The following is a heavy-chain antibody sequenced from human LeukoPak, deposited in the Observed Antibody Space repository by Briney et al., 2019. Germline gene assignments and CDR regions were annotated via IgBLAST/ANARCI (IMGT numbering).Heavy chain of an antibody. V-gene: IGHV4-30-2*01. D-gene: IGHD6-6*01. J-gene: IGHJ4*02. CDR3: ARVKSSSSTFDY. Sequence: SETLSLTCTVSGGSISSGGYYWSWIRQPPGKGLEWIGYIYHSGSTYYNPSLKSRVTISVDRSKNQFSLKLSSVTAADTAVYYCARVKSSSSTFDYWGQGTLVTVSS. CDR1: GGSISSGGYY. CDR2: IYHSGST.